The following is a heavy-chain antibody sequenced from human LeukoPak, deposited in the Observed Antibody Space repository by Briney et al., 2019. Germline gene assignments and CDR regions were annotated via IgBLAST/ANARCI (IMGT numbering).Heavy chain of an antibody. V-gene: IGHV3-64*01. CDR1: GFTFSSYA. CDR2: ITGNGGST. Sequence: PGGSLRLSCAASGFTFSSYAMSWVRQAPGKGLEYVSAITGNGGSTYYANSVKGRFTISRDNSKNTLYLQMGSLRAEDMAVYYCAREDRYCFSTSCYYYYMDVWGKGTTVTVSS. J-gene: IGHJ6*03. D-gene: IGHD2-2*01. CDR3: AREDRYCFSTSCYYYYMDV.